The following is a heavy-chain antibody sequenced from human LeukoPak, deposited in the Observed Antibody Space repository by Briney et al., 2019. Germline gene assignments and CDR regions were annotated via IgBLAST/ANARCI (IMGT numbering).Heavy chain of an antibody. CDR3: ARRGPVTTPYYCYYMDV. CDR1: GGSISSYY. J-gene: IGHJ6*03. CDR2: IYYSGST. Sequence: SETLSLTCTVSGGSISSYYWSWIRQPPGKGLEWIGYIYYSGSTNYNPSLKSRVTISVDTSKNQFSLKLSSVTAADTAVYYCARRGPVTTPYYCYYMDVWGKGTTVTVSS. D-gene: IGHD4-17*01. V-gene: IGHV4-59*08.